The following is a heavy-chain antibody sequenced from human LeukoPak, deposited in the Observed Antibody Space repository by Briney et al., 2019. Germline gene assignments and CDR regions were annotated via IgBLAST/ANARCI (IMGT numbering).Heavy chain of an antibody. CDR1: GFTFSSYW. Sequence: PGGSLRLSCAASGFTFSSYWMSWVRQAPGKGLEWVANIKQDGSEKYYVDSVKGRFTISRDNAKNSLYLQMNSLRAEDTAVYYCARGYQTGYSSGWYAYWGQGTLVTVSS. V-gene: IGHV3-7*01. D-gene: IGHD6-19*01. CDR2: IKQDGSEK. J-gene: IGHJ4*02. CDR3: ARGYQTGYSSGWYAY.